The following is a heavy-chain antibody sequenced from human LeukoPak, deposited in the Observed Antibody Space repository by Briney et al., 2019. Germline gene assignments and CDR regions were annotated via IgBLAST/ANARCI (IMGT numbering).Heavy chain of an antibody. D-gene: IGHD4-11*01. CDR1: GFTFIHFG. CDR3: AKDAQRGFDYRNSLEH. CDR2: IWSDATNQ. V-gene: IGHV3-33*06. J-gene: IGHJ4*02. Sequence: PGTSLRLSCEASGFTFIHFGLHWVRQAPGKGLEWVAVIWSDATNQYYGDSVKGRFTISRDNFKKTVSLQMDSLRAEDTAVYYCAKDAQRGFDYRNSLEHWGQGSLVTVSS.